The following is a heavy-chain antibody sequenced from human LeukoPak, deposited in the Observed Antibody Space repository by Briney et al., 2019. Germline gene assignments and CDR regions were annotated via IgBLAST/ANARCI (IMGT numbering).Heavy chain of an antibody. CDR3: ARYVVGGGLDP. V-gene: IGHV1-46*01. D-gene: IGHD4-23*01. J-gene: IGHJ5*02. CDR1: GYTFTSYY. Sequence: ASLKVSCKASGYTFTSYYMHWVRHAPGQGLEWMGIINPSGGSTSYAQKFQGRVTMTRDTSTSTVYMELSSLRSEDTAVYYCARYVVGGGLDPWGQGTLVTVSS. CDR2: INPSGGST.